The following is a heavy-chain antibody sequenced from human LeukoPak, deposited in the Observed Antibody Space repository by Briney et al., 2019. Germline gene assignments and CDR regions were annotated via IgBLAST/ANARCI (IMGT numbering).Heavy chain of an antibody. D-gene: IGHD3-10*01. CDR2: MNPNSGNT. V-gene: IGHV1-8*01. J-gene: IGHJ4*02. CDR3: ARGSLTWFGEPLADY. Sequence: ASVKVPCKASGYTFTSYDISWVRQATGQGLEWMGWMNPNSGNTGYAQKFQGRVTMTRNTSISTAYMELSSLRSEDTAVYYCARGSLTWFGEPLADYWGQGTLVTVSS. CDR1: GYTFTSYD.